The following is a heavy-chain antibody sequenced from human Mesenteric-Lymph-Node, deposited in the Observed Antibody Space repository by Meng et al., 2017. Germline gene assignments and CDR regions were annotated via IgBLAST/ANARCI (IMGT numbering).Heavy chain of an antibody. CDR2: ISGSGGST. Sequence: GESLKISCAASGFTFSSYAMSWVRQAPGKGLEWVSAISGSGGSTYYADSVKGRFTISRDKSKNTLYLQMNSLRAEDTAVYYCAGGAVAGTQNYYYYGMDVWGQGTTVTVSS. V-gene: IGHV3-23*01. J-gene: IGHJ6*02. D-gene: IGHD6-19*01. CDR1: GFTFSSYA. CDR3: AGGAVAGTQNYYYYGMDV.